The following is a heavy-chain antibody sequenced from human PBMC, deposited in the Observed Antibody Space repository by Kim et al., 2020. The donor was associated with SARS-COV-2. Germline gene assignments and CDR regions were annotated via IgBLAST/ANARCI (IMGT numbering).Heavy chain of an antibody. CDR2: IISDGSGL. CDR3: ARDRARDGIDDVDC. D-gene: IGHD1-20*01. CDR1: GFTFRTFS. V-gene: IGHV3-30*12. J-gene: IGHJ3*01. Sequence: GGSLRLSCGASGFTFRTFSRYWIRQAPGKGLEWVASIISDGSGLYYSDSVKGRFTISRDSSGSSLYLQMNYLRTDDTAVYFCARDRARDGIDDVDCWG.